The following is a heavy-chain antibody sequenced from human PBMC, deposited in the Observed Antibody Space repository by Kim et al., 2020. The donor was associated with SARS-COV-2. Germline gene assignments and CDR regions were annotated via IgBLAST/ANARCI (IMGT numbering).Heavy chain of an antibody. Sequence: SETLSLTCAVYGGSFSGYYWSWIRQPPGKGLEWIGEINHSGSTNYNPSLKSRVTISVDTSKNQFSLKLSSVTAADTAVYYCARGLRDILTGYYAPVDYWGQGTLVTVSS. V-gene: IGHV4-34*01. J-gene: IGHJ4*02. CDR3: ARGLRDILTGYYAPVDY. CDR1: GGSFSGYY. CDR2: INHSGST. D-gene: IGHD3-9*01.